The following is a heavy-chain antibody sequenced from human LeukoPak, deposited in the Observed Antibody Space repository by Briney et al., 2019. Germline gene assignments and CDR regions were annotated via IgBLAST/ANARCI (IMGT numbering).Heavy chain of an antibody. D-gene: IGHD6-19*01. Sequence: GGSLRLSCAASGFTFSSYEMNWVRQSPGKGLEWLSYISSSGSTIYYADSVKGRFTISRDNAKNSLYLQMNSLRAEDTAVYYCAKGGLRQWRVGDYWGQGTLVTVSS. J-gene: IGHJ4*02. V-gene: IGHV3-48*03. CDR2: ISSSGSTI. CDR1: GFTFSSYE. CDR3: AKGGLRQWRVGDY.